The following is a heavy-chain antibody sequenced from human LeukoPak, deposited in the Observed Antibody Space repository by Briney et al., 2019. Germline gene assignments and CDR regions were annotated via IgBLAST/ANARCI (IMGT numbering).Heavy chain of an antibody. J-gene: IGHJ3*02. D-gene: IGHD2-15*01. V-gene: IGHV3-30*02. Sequence: GALRLSCAASGFTFSSYGMHWVRQAPGKGLEWVAFIRYDGSNKYYADSVKGRFTISRDNAKNTLYLQMHSLRAEDTAVYYCARDHGYCSGGSCRGAFDIWGQGTMVTVSS. CDR2: IRYDGSNK. CDR3: ARDHGYCSGGSCRGAFDI. CDR1: GFTFSSYG.